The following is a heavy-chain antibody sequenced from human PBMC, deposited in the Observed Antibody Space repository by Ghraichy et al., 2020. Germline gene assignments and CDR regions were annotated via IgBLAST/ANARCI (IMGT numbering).Heavy chain of an antibody. CDR3: AREESSSSRSALDY. Sequence: GGSLRLSCAASGFTFSSYWMSWVRQAPGKGLEWVANIKQDGSEKYYVDSVKGRFTISRDNAKNSLYLQMNSLRAEDTAVYYCAREESSSSRSALDYWGQGTLVTVSS. D-gene: IGHD6-13*01. CDR2: IKQDGSEK. CDR1: GFTFSSYW. J-gene: IGHJ4*02. V-gene: IGHV3-7*03.